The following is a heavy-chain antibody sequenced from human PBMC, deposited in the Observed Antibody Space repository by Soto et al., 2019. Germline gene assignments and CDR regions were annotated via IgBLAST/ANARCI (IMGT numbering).Heavy chain of an antibody. D-gene: IGHD2-15*01. CDR1: GFTFISYA. Sequence: QVQLVESGGGVVQSGSSLRLSCAASGFTFISYAIHWVRQAPGKGLEWVAVITKDGSNKYYADSVKGRFTISRDNSKNPLSLQINSLRAEDTAVYYCARDFCSGGGCTLDYWGQGTLVTVSS. CDR3: ARDFCSGGGCTLDY. V-gene: IGHV3-30-3*01. J-gene: IGHJ4*02. CDR2: ITKDGSNK.